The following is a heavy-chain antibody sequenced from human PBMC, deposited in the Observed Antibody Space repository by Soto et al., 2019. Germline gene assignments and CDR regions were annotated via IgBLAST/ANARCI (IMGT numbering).Heavy chain of an antibody. V-gene: IGHV4-34*01. CDR2: INHSGST. D-gene: IGHD4-17*01. CDR1: GGSFSGYY. J-gene: IGHJ6*03. Sequence: SETLSLTCAVYGGSFSGYYWSWIRQPPGKGLEWIGEINHSGSTNYNPSLKSRVTISVDTSKNQFSLKLSSVTAADTAVYYCARALDTVTTGLQYYYYMDVWGKGTTVTVSS. CDR3: ARALDTVTTGLQYYYYMDV.